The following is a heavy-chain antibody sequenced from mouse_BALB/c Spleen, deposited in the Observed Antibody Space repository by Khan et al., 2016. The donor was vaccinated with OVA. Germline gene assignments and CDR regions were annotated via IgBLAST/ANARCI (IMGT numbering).Heavy chain of an antibody. CDR2: IIPSNDYT. J-gene: IGHJ3*01. CDR3: VREGAYYRSDGWFAY. V-gene: IGHV1-4*01. Sequence: QVHVKQSGAELARPGASVKMSCKASGYTFTTYTIHWVKQRPGQGLEWIGYIIPSNDYTNYNQKFKERATLTADKSSSTAYMQLSSLTSEDSAVYYCVREGAYYRSDGWFAYWGQGTLVTVSA. D-gene: IGHD2-14*01. CDR1: GYTFTTYT.